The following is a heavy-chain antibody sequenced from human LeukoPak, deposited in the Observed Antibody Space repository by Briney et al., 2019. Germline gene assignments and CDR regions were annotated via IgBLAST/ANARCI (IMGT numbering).Heavy chain of an antibody. CDR2: INWNGGST. D-gene: IGHD2-15*01. J-gene: IGHJ6*03. Sequence: GGSLRLSCAASGFTFDDYGMSWVRQAPGKGLEWVSGINWNGGSTGYADSVKGRFTISRDNAKNSLYLQMNSLRAEDTALYYCARRNGGISPNYYYYYYMDVWGKGTMVTVSS. CDR1: GFTFDDYG. V-gene: IGHV3-20*04. CDR3: ARRNGGISPNYYYYYYMDV.